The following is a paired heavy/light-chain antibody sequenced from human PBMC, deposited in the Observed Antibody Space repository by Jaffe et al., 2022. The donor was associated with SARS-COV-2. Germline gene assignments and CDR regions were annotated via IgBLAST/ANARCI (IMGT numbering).Light chain of an antibody. J-gene: IGKJ2*01. Sequence: VLTQSPGTLSLSPGERATLSCRASHGVDSRYIAWYQQRPGRSPRLLMSGTSNRASGIPDRFSGGGSGTDFTLTINRLESEDFAVYYCQHYGGPSSYTFGQGTKLDFK. CDR2: GTS. V-gene: IGKV3-20*01. CDR1: HGVDSRY. CDR3: QHYGGPSSYT.
Heavy chain of an antibody. CDR1: GFSFDAYW. CDR2: VKQDDTEK. J-gene: IGHJ1*01. Sequence: VQLVESGGDLVQPGGSLRLSCVASGFSFDAYWMAWVRQAPGKGPEWVASVKQDDTEKVYVDSVKGRFTISRSNAKKSLYLQMNNLREEDTARYFCARGPNWHPIAYFQHWGLGTPVAVSS. CDR3: ARGPNWHPIAYFQH. D-gene: IGHD2-21*01. V-gene: IGHV3-7*04.